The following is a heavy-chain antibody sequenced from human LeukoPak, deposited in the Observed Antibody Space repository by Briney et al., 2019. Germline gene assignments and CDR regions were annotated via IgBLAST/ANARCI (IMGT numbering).Heavy chain of an antibody. D-gene: IGHD6-13*01. Sequence: ASVKVSCKASGYTFTSYAMNWVRQAPGQGLEWMGWINTNTGNPTYAQGFTGRFVFSLDSSVSTAYLQISSLKAEDTAVYYCATTYSCSWYWFDPWSQGTLVTVSS. J-gene: IGHJ5*02. CDR1: GYTFTSYA. V-gene: IGHV7-4-1*02. CDR2: INTNTGNP. CDR3: ATTYSCSWYWFDP.